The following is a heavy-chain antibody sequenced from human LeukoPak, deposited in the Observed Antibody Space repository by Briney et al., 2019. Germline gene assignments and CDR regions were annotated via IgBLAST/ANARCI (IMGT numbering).Heavy chain of an antibody. Sequence: GGSLRLSCAASGFTFSSYSMNWVRQAPGKGLEWVSSISSSSSYIYYADSVKGRFTISRDNAKNSLYLQMNSLRAEDTALYYCARLKAAAGSNFDYWGQGTLVTVSS. V-gene: IGHV3-21*04. D-gene: IGHD6-13*01. CDR2: ISSSSSYI. CDR1: GFTFSSYS. J-gene: IGHJ4*02. CDR3: ARLKAAAGSNFDY.